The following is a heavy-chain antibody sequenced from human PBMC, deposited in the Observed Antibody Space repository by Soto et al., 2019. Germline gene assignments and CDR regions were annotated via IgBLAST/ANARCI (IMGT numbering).Heavy chain of an antibody. J-gene: IGHJ4*02. CDR2: INPNSGGT. CDR1: GYTFTGYY. Sequence: ASVKVSCKASGYTFTGYYMHWVRQAPGQGLEWMGWINPNSGGTNYAQKFQGWVTMTRDTSISTAYMELSRLRSDDTAVYYCARGEYYCDSVDYWGQGTRVTVSS. V-gene: IGHV1-2*04. CDR3: ARGEYYCDSVDY. D-gene: IGHD4-17*01.